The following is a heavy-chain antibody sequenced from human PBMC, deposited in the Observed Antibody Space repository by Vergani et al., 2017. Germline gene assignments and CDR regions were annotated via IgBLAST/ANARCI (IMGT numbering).Heavy chain of an antibody. J-gene: IGHJ6*03. V-gene: IGHV4-39*07. CDR2: IYYSGST. CDR3: ARAVDYGDYARYYYYMDV. Sequence: QLQLQESGPGLVKPSETLSLTCTVSGGSISSSSYYWGWIRQPPGKGLEWIGSIYYSGSTYYKPSLESRVTISVDTSKNQFSLKLSSVTAADTAVYYCARAVDYGDYARYYYYMDVWGKGTTVTVSS. CDR1: GGSISSSSYY. D-gene: IGHD4-17*01.